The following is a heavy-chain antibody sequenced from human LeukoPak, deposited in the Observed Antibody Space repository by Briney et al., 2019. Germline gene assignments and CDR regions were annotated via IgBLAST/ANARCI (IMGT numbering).Heavy chain of an antibody. CDR1: GGTFSSYA. V-gene: IGHV1-69*05. J-gene: IGHJ4*02. D-gene: IGHD3-10*01. Sequence: ASVKVSCTASGGTFSSYAISWVRQAPGQGLEWMGGIIPIFGTANYAQKFQGRVTITTDESTSTAYMELSSLRSEDTAVYYCAREVRGANFDYWGQGTLVTVSS. CDR3: AREVRGANFDY. CDR2: IIPIFGTA.